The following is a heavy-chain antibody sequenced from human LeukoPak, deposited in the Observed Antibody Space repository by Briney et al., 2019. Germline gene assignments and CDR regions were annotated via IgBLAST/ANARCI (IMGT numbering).Heavy chain of an antibody. Sequence: SETLSLTCTVSGGSISSSSYYWGWIRQPPGKGLEWIGSIYYSGSTYYNPSLKSRVTISVDTSKNQFSLKLSSVTAADTAVYYCARKGGHEGATTNWGQGTLVTVSS. CDR2: IYYSGST. CDR1: GGSISSSSYY. J-gene: IGHJ4*02. CDR3: ARKGGHEGATTN. D-gene: IGHD1-26*01. V-gene: IGHV4-39*07.